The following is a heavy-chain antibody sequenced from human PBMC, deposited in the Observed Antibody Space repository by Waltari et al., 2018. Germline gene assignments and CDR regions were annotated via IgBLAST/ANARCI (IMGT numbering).Heavy chain of an antibody. CDR1: GFTFSRYA. D-gene: IGHD3-22*01. V-gene: IGHV3-23*01. Sequence: EVQLLESGGGLVQPGGSLSLSCAASGFTFSRYAMRLVRPAPGKGLVWVSAISGSVGSTYDADSVKGRFTISRDNSKNTLYLQMNSLRAEDTAVYYWAKDRMGMYYYDSSGNYWGQGTLVTVSS. J-gene: IGHJ4*02. CDR2: ISGSVGST. CDR3: AKDRMGMYYYDSSGNY.